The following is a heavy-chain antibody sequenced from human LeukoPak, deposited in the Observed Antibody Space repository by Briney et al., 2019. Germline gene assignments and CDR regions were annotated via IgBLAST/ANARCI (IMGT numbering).Heavy chain of an antibody. CDR1: GFTFSSYE. Sequence: GGSLRLSCAASGFTFSSYEMNWVCQAPGKGLEWVSYISSSGSTIYYADSVKGRFTISGDNAKNSLYLQMNSLRAEDTAVYYCAREKYSSSPFRYWGQGTLVTVSS. J-gene: IGHJ4*02. V-gene: IGHV3-48*03. CDR3: AREKYSSSPFRY. CDR2: ISSSGSTI. D-gene: IGHD6-13*01.